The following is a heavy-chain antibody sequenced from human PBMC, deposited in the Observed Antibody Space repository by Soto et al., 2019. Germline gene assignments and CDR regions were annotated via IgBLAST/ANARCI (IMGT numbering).Heavy chain of an antibody. V-gene: IGHV3-11*06. Sequence: PGGSLRLSCTASGFTFSDYYMSWLRQAPGKGLEWVSYITTNSGNTNYADSVRGRFTISRDNAKNTLYLQMNSLRAEDTAVYYCARLRPGLDYWGQGTLVTVSS. CDR1: GFTFSDYY. J-gene: IGHJ4*02. CDR3: ARLRPGLDY. CDR2: ITTNSGNT.